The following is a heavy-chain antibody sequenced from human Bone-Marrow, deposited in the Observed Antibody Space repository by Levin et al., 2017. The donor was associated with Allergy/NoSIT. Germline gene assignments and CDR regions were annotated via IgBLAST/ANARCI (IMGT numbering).Heavy chain of an antibody. D-gene: IGHD3-10*01. Sequence: GSLRLSCAVYGGSFSGYYWSWIRQPPGKGLEWIGEINHSGSTNYNPSLKSRVTISVDTSKNQFSLKLSSVTAADTAVYYCARGATMVRGVIITSGVFSYWFDPWGQGTLVTVSS. CDR2: INHSGST. CDR3: ARGATMVRGVIITSGVFSYWFDP. J-gene: IGHJ5*02. CDR1: GGSFSGYY. V-gene: IGHV4-34*01.